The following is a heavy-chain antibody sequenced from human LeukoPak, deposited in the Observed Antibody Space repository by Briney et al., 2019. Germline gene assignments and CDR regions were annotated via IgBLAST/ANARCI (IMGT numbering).Heavy chain of an antibody. D-gene: IGHD5-24*01. V-gene: IGHV1-69*05. J-gene: IGHJ4*02. CDR3: ARHVEMATIGGFDY. CDR1: GYTFTSYG. Sequence: SVKVSCKASGYTFTSYGISWVRQAPGQGLEWMGGIIPIFGTANYAQKFQGRVTITTDESTSTAYMELSSLRSEDTAVYYCARHVEMATIGGFDYWGQGTLVTVSS. CDR2: IIPIFGTA.